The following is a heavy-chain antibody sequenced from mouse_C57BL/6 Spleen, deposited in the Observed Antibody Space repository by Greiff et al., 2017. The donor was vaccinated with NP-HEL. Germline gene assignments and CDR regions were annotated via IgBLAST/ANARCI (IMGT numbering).Heavy chain of an antibody. V-gene: IGHV5-9-1*02. CDR2: ISSGGDYI. D-gene: IGHD1-1*01. CDR1: GFTFSSYA. J-gene: IGHJ3*01. Sequence: EVMLVEPGAGLVKPGGSLKLSCAASGFTFSSYAMSWVRQTPEKRLEWVAYISSGGDYIYYADTVKGRFTFSRDNARNTLYLQMSSLKSEDTAMYYCTRADATVVGPVAYWGQGTLVTVSA. CDR3: TRADATVVGPVAY.